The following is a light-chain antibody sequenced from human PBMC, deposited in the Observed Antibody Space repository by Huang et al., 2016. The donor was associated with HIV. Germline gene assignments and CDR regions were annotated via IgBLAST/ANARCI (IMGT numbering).Light chain of an antibody. Sequence: IQLTQSPSSLSASVGDRVTITCRASQGISSYLAWYQQKPGKAPNLLIYAASTLQSGVPSRFSDSGSGTDFTLTISSLQPEDFATYYCQQLNSYPYTFGQGTKLEIK. CDR3: QQLNSYPYT. CDR1: QGISSY. J-gene: IGKJ2*01. CDR2: AAS. V-gene: IGKV1-9*01.